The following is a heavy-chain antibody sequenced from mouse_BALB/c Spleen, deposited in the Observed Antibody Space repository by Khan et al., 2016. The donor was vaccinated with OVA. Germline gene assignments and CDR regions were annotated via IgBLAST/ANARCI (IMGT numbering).Heavy chain of an antibody. J-gene: IGHJ4*01. CDR2: IWNDGNT. V-gene: IGHV2-6-1*01. D-gene: IGHD1-1*01. Sequence: QVQLKQSGPGLVAPSQSLSITCTISGFSLTNYGVHWVRQPPGKGLEWLVVIWNDGNTAYNSAPKSRLTISKDNSKSQVFLKMNSLQTDNTAKYCCARQPYEHYNIMDYWGQGTSVTVSS. CDR1: GFSLTNYG. CDR3: ARQPYEHYNIMDY.